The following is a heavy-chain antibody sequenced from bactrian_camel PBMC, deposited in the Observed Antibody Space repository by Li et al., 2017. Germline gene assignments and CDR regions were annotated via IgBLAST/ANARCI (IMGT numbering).Heavy chain of an antibody. CDR3: ASFKEYLGH. V-gene: IGHV3S53*01. CDR1: GGTFSRRC. J-gene: IGHJ4*01. CDR2: IHRDGTT. Sequence: HVQLVESGGGSVQAGGSLRLSCGASGGTFSRRCVGWLRQTPGKEREGVAAIHRDGTTTYADSVKGRFTISRDNAKNTMYLQMNSLKSEDTALYYCASFKEYLGHWGQGTQVTVS.